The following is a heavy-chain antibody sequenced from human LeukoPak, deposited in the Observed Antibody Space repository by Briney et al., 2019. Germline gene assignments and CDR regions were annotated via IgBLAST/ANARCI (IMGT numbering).Heavy chain of an antibody. CDR1: GGSISSSNW. Sequence: SETLSLTCAVSGGSISSSNWWSWVRRPPGKGLEWIGEIYHSGSTNYNPSLKSRVTISVDKSKNQFSLKLSSVTAADTAVYYCARPKYYGSGSAAFDIWGQGTMVTVSS. J-gene: IGHJ3*02. CDR2: IYHSGST. V-gene: IGHV4-4*02. CDR3: ARPKYYGSGSAAFDI. D-gene: IGHD3-10*01.